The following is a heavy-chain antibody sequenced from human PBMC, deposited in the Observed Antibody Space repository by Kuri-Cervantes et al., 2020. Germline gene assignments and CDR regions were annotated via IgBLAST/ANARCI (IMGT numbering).Heavy chain of an antibody. CDR1: GFTFDDYA. J-gene: IGHJ4*02. Sequence: SLKISCAASGFTFDDYAMHWVRQAPGKGLEWVSGISWNSGSIGYADSVKGRFTISRDNAKNSLYLQTNSLRAEDTALYYCAKTSWADLWFVSPPFDHWGQGTLVTVSS. CDR2: ISWNSGSI. V-gene: IGHV3-9*01. D-gene: IGHD3-10*01. CDR3: AKTSWADLWFVSPPFDH.